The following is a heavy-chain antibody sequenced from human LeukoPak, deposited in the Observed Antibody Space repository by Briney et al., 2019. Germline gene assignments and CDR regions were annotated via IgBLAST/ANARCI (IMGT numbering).Heavy chain of an antibody. D-gene: IGHD2-21*01. CDR2: IQHSGST. CDR3: ARSDNGGEYAFDV. J-gene: IGHJ3*01. CDR1: GGSISSSNW. V-gene: IGHV4-4*02. Sequence: SETLSLTCDVSGGSISSSNWWSWVRQPPGKGLEWIGEIQHSGSTNYNPSLKSRVTISVDNSKKSFSLKLNSVTAADAAVYYCARSDNGGEYAFDVWGQGTMVAVSS.